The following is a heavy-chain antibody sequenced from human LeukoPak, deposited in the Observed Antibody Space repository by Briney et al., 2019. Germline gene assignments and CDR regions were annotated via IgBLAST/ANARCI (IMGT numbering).Heavy chain of an antibody. CDR1: GYSISGGYY. J-gene: IGHJ4*02. V-gene: IGHV4-38-2*02. CDR2: IYHSGST. CDR3: ATHYVWGSYRSYYFDY. Sequence: SETLSLTCTVSGYSISGGYYWGWIRQPPGKGLEWIGSIYHSGSTYYNPSLKSRVTISVDTSKNQFSLKLSSVTAADTAVYYCATHYVWGSYRSYYFDYWGQGTLVTVSS. D-gene: IGHD3-16*02.